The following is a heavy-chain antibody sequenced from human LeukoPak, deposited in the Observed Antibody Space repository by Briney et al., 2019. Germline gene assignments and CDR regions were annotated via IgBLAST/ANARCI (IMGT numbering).Heavy chain of an antibody. V-gene: IGHV1-69*13. CDR2: IIPIFGTA. J-gene: IGHJ5*02. CDR3: ARRFLWFGELANWFDP. D-gene: IGHD3-10*01. CDR1: GGTFSSYA. Sequence: ASVKVSCKASGGTFSSYAISWVRQAPGQGLEWMGGIIPIFGTANYAQKFQGRVTITADESTSTAYMELSSLRSEDTAVYYCARRFLWFGELANWFDPWGQGTLATVSS.